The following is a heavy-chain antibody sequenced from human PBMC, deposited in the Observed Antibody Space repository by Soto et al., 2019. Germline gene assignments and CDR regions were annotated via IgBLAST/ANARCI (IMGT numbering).Heavy chain of an antibody. CDR3: ATCKRGSTTCRGYYFAY. CDR2: ISSSSGTI. D-gene: IGHD2-2*01. CDR1: GFTFSNYG. Sequence: EVQLVESGGGLVQPGGSLRLSCAASGFTFSNYGMNWVRQAPGKGLEWISYISSSSGTIYYADSVKGRFTISRDDAKTSLYLQMNSLRAEDTAVYYCATCKRGSTTCRGYYFAYWGQGTLVTVSS. J-gene: IGHJ4*02. V-gene: IGHV3-48*01.